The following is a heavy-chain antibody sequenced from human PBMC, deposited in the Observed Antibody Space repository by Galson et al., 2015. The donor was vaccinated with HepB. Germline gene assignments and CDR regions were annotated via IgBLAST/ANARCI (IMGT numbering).Heavy chain of an antibody. V-gene: IGHV3-66*01. J-gene: IGHJ3*01. Sequence: SLRLSCAASGFTVSSNYMSWVRQAPGKGLEWVSVIYSGGSTYYADSVKGRFTISRDNSKNTLYLQMNSLRAEDTAVYYCARGQDYYDSPVLWGQGTMVTVSS. CDR1: GFTVSSNY. CDR3: ARGQDYYDSPVL. D-gene: IGHD3-22*01. CDR2: IYSGGST.